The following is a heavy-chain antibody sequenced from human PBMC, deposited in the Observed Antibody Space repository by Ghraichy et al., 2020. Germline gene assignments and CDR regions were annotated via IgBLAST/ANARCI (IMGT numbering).Heavy chain of an antibody. CDR2: INHSRRT. CDR1: GGSFGGYS. CDR3: ATRAPVSFHFDY. Sequence: SQTLSLTCAVYGGSFGGYSWGWIRQPPGKGLEWIGEINHSRRTNYNPSLKSRVSILIETTENHFSLRLTSVTAADTAEYYCATRAPVSFHFDYWGQGTRVTVS. D-gene: IGHD2-8*01. J-gene: IGHJ4*02. V-gene: IGHV4-34*01.